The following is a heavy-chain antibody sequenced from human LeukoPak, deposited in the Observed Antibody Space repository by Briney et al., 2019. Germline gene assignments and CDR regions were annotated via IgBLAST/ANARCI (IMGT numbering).Heavy chain of an antibody. J-gene: IGHJ6*02. D-gene: IGHD6-13*01. CDR1: GFTFSSYG. CDR2: IWYDGSNK. Sequence: GGSLRLSCAASGFTFSSYGMHWVRQAPGKGLEWVAVIWYDGSNKYYADSVKGRFTISRDNSKNTLYLQMNSLRAEDTAVYYCARAYSSSWYTLYYYYGMDVWGQGTTVTVSS. V-gene: IGHV3-33*01. CDR3: ARAYSSSWYTLYYYYGMDV.